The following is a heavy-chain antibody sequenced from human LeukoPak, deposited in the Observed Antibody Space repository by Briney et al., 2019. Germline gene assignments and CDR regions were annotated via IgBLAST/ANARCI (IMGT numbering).Heavy chain of an antibody. J-gene: IGHJ4*02. V-gene: IGHV1-18*01. CDR1: GYTFTSYG. D-gene: IGHD3-9*01. CDR2: ISAYNGNT. CDR3: ARSRGYDILTGYYFDY. Sequence: GASVKVSCKASGYTFTSYGISWVRQAPGQGLEWMGWISAYNGNTNYAQKLQGRVTMTTDTSTSTAYMELRSLRSDDTAVYYCARSRGYDILTGYYFDYWGQGTLVTVSS.